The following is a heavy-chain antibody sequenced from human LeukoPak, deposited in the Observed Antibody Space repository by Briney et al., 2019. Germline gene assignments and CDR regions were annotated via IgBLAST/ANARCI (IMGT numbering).Heavy chain of an antibody. V-gene: IGHV4-59*01. CDR1: GGSISSYY. CDR3: ARATSSGWLSPNFDY. J-gene: IGHJ4*02. Sequence: PSETLSLTCTVSGGSISSYYWSWIRQPPGKGLEWIGYIYYSGSTNYNPSLKSRVTISVDTSKNQFSPKLSSVTAADTAVYYCARATSSGWLSPNFDYWGQGTLVTVSS. CDR2: IYYSGST. D-gene: IGHD6-19*01.